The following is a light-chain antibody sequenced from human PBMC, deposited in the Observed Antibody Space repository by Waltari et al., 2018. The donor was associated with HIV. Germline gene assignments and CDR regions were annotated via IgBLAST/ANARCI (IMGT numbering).Light chain of an antibody. V-gene: IGKV2-28*01. CDR2: LGS. Sequence: DIVMTQSPLSLPVTPGEPASISCRSSRSLLHSNGYNYLDWYLQKPGQSPQLLIYLGSNRASGVPDRFSGSGSGTDFTLKISRVEAEDVGVYYFMQALHTWTFGQGTKVEIK. CDR3: MQALHTWT. J-gene: IGKJ1*01. CDR1: RSLLHSNGYNY.